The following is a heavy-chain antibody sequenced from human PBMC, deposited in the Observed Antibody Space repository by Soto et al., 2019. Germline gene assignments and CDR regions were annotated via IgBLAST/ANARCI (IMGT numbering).Heavy chain of an antibody. CDR2: ISPDGKNT. J-gene: IGHJ1*01. CDR3: VRGASSRYYRIDF. V-gene: IGHV3-74*01. D-gene: IGHD3-22*01. CDR1: RFTFSSYW. Sequence: GGSLRLSSAASRFTFSSYWMHWVRQVPGKGLVWVSRISPDGKNTNYADSVKGRFTISRDNAKNTVFLQMNSLRVEDMAVYYCVRGASSRYYRIDFCGQGSLVIVSS.